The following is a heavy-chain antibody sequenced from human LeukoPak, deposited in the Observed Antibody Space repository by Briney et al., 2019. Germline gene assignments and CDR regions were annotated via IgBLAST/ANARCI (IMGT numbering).Heavy chain of an antibody. CDR3: ARGGLSGSYYVDY. V-gene: IGHV1-2*02. D-gene: IGHD1-26*01. Sequence: QKFQGRVTMTGDTSISTAYMELSRLRSDDTAVYYCARGGLSGSYYVDYWGQGTLVTVSS. J-gene: IGHJ4*02.